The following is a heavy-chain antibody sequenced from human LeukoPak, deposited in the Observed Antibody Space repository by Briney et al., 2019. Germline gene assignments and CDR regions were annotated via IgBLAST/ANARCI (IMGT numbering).Heavy chain of an antibody. Sequence: PGGSLRLSCAASGFTFSDYYMSWIRQAPGKGLEWVSYISSSGSAIYYADSVKGRFTISRDNAKNTLYLQMNSLRAEDTAVYYCAKDQLDPSYGMDVWGQGTTVTVSS. CDR2: ISSSGSAI. D-gene: IGHD6-13*01. V-gene: IGHV3-11*04. CDR1: GFTFSDYY. CDR3: AKDQLDPSYGMDV. J-gene: IGHJ6*02.